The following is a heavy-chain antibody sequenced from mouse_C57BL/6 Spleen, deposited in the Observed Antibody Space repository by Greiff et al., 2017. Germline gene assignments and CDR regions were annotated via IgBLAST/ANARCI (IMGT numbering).Heavy chain of an antibody. D-gene: IGHD2-3*01. Sequence: VQLQQSGAELVRPGASVTLSCKASGYTFTDYEMHWVKQTPVPGLEWIGAIDPETGGTAYNQKFKGKAILTADKSSSTAYMELRSLTSEDSAVYYCTRYLDGYYGGYWGQGTTLTVSS. V-gene: IGHV1-15*01. CDR3: TRYLDGYYGGY. CDR1: GYTFTDYE. CDR2: IDPETGGT. J-gene: IGHJ2*01.